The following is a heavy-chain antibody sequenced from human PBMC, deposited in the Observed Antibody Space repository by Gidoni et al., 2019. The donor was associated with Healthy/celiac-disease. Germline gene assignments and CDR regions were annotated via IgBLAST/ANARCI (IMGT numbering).Heavy chain of an antibody. CDR2: IRSKAYGGTT. D-gene: IGHD1-1*01. V-gene: IGHV3-49*03. J-gene: IGHJ6*02. Sequence: EVQLVESGGGLVQPGRSLILSCTASGFTFGDYAMSWFRQAPGKGLEWVGFIRSKAYGGTTEYAASVKGRFTISRDDSKSIAYLQMNSLKTEDTAVYYCTRLYNSSRYYYGMDVWGQGTTVTVSS. CDR3: TRLYNSSRYYYGMDV. CDR1: GFTFGDYA.